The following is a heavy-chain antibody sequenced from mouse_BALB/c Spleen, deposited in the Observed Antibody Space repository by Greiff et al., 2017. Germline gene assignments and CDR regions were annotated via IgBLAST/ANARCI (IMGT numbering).Heavy chain of an antibody. CDR1: GFTFSSFG. V-gene: IGHV5-17*02. CDR3: ARTGPRAMDY. CDR2: ISSGSSTI. J-gene: IGHJ4*01. Sequence: EVKLVESGGGLVQPGGSRKLSCAASGFTFSSFGMHWVRQAPEKGLEWVAYISSGSSTIYYADTVKGRFTISRDNPKNTLFLQMTSLRSEDTAMYYCARTGPRAMDYWGQGTSVTVSS. D-gene: IGHD4-1*01.